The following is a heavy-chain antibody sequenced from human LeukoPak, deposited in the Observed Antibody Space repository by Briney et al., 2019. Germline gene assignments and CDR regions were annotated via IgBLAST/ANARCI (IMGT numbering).Heavy chain of an antibody. Sequence: GGTLRLSCAASGFTFSSYGMSWVRQAPGKGLEWVSAISGSGGSTYYADSVKGRFTISRDNSKNTLYLQMNSLRAEDTAVYYCAKGAVYYGSANWGQGTLVTVSS. V-gene: IGHV3-23*01. D-gene: IGHD3-10*01. CDR1: GFTFSSYG. J-gene: IGHJ4*02. CDR3: AKGAVYYGSAN. CDR2: ISGSGGST.